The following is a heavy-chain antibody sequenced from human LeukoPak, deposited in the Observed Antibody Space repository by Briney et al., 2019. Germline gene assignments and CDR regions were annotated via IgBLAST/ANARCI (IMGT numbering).Heavy chain of an antibody. D-gene: IGHD7-27*01. CDR2: TYYRSKWYS. CDR3: ARGTWGSTYYFDY. CDR1: GDTVSSDNTA. V-gene: IGHV6-1*01. Sequence: SQTLSLTCAISGDTVSSDNTAWNWIRQSPSRGLEWLRRTYYRSKWYSNYAVSMKSRITINPDTSKNQFSLQLNSVTPEDTAVYYCARGTWGSTYYFDYWGQGTLVTVSS. J-gene: IGHJ4*02.